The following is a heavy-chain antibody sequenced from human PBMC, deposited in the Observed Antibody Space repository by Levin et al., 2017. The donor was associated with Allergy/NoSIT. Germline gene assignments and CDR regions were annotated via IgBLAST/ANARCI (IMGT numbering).Heavy chain of an antibody. J-gene: IGHJ4*02. Sequence: GESLKISCKASGYTFTSYGISWVRQAPGQGLEWMGWISAYNGNTNYAQKLQGRVTMTTDTSTSTAYMELRSLRSDDTAVYYCARSCSSTSCSKDDYWGQGTLVTVSS. CDR3: ARSCSSTSCSKDDY. V-gene: IGHV1-18*01. CDR2: ISAYNGNT. D-gene: IGHD2-2*01. CDR1: GYTFTSYG.